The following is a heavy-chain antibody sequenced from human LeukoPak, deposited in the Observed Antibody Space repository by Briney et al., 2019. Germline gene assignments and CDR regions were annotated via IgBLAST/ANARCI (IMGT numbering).Heavy chain of an antibody. CDR3: ATYNYDFCIGYNSYYYMDV. V-gene: IGHV1-69*05. CDR2: IIPFFGTA. CDR1: VGTYCSYA. D-gene: IGHD3-3*01. Sequence: GASVNVSFKSSVGTYCSYAISWVGQAPGQGREWVGGIIPFFGTANYAQKLQGRVAIPTDRSTSTAYMDPNSQRSDERAVYYFATYNYDFCIGYNSYYYMDVWGKGTTVTVSS. J-gene: IGHJ6*03.